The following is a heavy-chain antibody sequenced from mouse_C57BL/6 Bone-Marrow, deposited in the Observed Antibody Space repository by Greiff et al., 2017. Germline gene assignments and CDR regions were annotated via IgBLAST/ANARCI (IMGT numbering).Heavy chain of an antibody. D-gene: IGHD2-12*01. CDR3: ARSYEGGNY. Sequence: EVQRVESGGGLVKPGGSLKLSCAASGFTFSDYGMHWVRQAPEKGLEWVAYISSGSSTIYYADTVKGRFTISRDNSKNTRFLQMTSLRSEDTAMYYCARSYEGGNYWGQGTTLTVSS. V-gene: IGHV5-17*01. CDR1: GFTFSDYG. J-gene: IGHJ2*01. CDR2: ISSGSSTI.